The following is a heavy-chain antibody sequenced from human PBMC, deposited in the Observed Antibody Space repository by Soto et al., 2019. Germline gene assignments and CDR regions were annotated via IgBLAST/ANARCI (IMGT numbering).Heavy chain of an antibody. CDR3: VKRRRKWGAFDF. V-gene: IGHV3-23*01. D-gene: IGHD7-27*01. Sequence: VQLLESGGDLVQPGGSLRLSCVASGFILNNYAMSWVRQAPGKGLEWVSTIGGTDGDSDGVPWYEDSVKGLFTIFRDSSANTLFLHMSNMRAEDSALYYCVKRRRKWGAFDFRGQGTRVIVSS. CDR1: GFILNNYA. CDR2: IGGTDGDSDGVP. J-gene: IGHJ3*01.